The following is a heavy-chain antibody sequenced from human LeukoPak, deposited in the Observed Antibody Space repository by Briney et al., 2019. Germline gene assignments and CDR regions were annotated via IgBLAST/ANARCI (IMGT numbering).Heavy chain of an antibody. CDR1: GYTFTSYY. J-gene: IGHJ5*02. Sequence: ASVKVSCKASGYTFTSYYMHWVRQAPGQGLEWMGIINPSGGSATYAQKFQGRVTMTRDTSTSTVYMELSSLRSDDTAVYYCARGLGSGSYYGSWGQGILVTVSS. V-gene: IGHV1-46*01. CDR3: ARGLGSGSYYGS. D-gene: IGHD3-10*01. CDR2: INPSGGSA.